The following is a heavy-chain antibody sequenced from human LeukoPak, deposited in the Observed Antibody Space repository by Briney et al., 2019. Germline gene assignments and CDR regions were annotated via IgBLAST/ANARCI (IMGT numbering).Heavy chain of an antibody. J-gene: IGHJ4*02. Sequence: PSETLSLTCIVSGGSISSYYWSWIRQPPGKGLEWIGYIYYIGSTNYNPSLKSRVTISVDTSKNQFSLKLRSVTAADTAVYYCASDSPGYDSGSYFAYWGQGTLVTVSS. D-gene: IGHD2-15*01. CDR2: IYYIGST. CDR1: GGSISSYY. V-gene: IGHV4-59*01. CDR3: ASDSPGYDSGSYFAY.